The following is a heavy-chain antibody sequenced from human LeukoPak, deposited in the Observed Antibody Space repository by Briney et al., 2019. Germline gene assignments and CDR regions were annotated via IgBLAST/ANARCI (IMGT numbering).Heavy chain of an antibody. CDR3: AKEVELLWFGELSN. V-gene: IGHV3-9*01. CDR1: GFTFDDYA. CDR2: ISWNSGSI. J-gene: IGHJ4*02. Sequence: PGGSLRLSCAASGFTFDDYAMHWVRQAPGKGLEWVSGISWNSGSIGYADSVKGRFTISRDNAKNSLYLQMNSLRAEDTASYYCAKEVELLWFGELSNWGQGTLVTVSS. D-gene: IGHD3-10*01.